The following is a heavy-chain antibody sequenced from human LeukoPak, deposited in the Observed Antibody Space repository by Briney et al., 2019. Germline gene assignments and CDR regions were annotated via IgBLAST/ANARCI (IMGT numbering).Heavy chain of an antibody. CDR2: SSGSGDSA. V-gene: IGHV3-23*01. CDR3: AKRATAGGFDS. Sequence: GGSLTLSCAASGFTFSDYYMSWVRQAPGGGVEWVSASSGSGDSADYADAVKGRFTISRDNSKSTLYLQMTSLRVDDTAVYYCAKRATAGGFDSWGQGTLVTVSS. J-gene: IGHJ4*02. D-gene: IGHD6-13*01. CDR1: GFTFSDYY.